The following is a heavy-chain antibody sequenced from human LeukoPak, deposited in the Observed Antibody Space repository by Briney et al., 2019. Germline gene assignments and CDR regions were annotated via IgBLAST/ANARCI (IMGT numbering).Heavy chain of an antibody. Sequence: PGGSLRLSCAASGFTVSPNYMSWVRLAPGKGLEWVSLLHSDGATYYAESVKGRFTISTDNSKNILYLQMNSLRVEDTAVYYCARELLYCSSTSCLGYFDPWGQGTLVTVSS. D-gene: IGHD2-2*01. CDR1: GFTVSPNY. V-gene: IGHV3-53*01. J-gene: IGHJ5*02. CDR2: LHSDGAT. CDR3: ARELLYCSSTSCLGYFDP.